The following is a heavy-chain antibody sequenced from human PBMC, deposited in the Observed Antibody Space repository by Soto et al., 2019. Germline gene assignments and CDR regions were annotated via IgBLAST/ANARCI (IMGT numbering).Heavy chain of an antibody. CDR1: GFTFSSYA. CDR3: AKPTIFGVVIQLVGAWYFDL. Sequence: HPWGSLRLSCAASGFTFSSYAMSWVRQAPGKGLEWVSAISGSGGSTYYADSVKGRFTISRDNSKNTLYLQMNSLRAEDTAVYYCAKPTIFGVVIQLVGAWYFDLWGRGTLVTVSS. J-gene: IGHJ2*01. D-gene: IGHD3-3*01. V-gene: IGHV3-23*01. CDR2: ISGSGGST.